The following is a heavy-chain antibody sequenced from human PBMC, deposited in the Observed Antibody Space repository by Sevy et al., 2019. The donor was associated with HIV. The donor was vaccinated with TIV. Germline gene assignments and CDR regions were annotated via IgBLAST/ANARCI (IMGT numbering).Heavy chain of an antibody. CDR1: GFTFDDYA. CDR2: INWKNDNV. CDR3: ARNTYYLDSTGFGAFDI. V-gene: IGHV3-20*01. D-gene: IGHD3-22*01. J-gene: IGHJ3*02. Sequence: GGSLRLSCAASGFTFDDYAMSWVRQAPGKGLEWVSAINWKNDNVGYADSVKGRFTISRDNAKRSQYLQMNSLRPEDTALYHCARNTYYLDSTGFGAFDIWGQGIMVTVSS.